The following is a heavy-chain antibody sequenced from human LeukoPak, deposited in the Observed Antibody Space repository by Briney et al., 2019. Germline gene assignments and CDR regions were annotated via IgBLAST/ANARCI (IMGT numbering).Heavy chain of an antibody. V-gene: IGHV3-23*01. Sequence: GGSLRLSCAASGFTFSSYAMSWVRQAPGKGLDWVSAISGSGTSTYYADYVKGRFTISRDNSKNTLYLQMSSLRAADTAVYYCAKGPDYSNYDWFDPWGQGTLVTVSS. CDR3: AKGPDYSNYDWFDP. CDR2: ISGSGTST. CDR1: GFTFSSYA. J-gene: IGHJ5*02. D-gene: IGHD4-11*01.